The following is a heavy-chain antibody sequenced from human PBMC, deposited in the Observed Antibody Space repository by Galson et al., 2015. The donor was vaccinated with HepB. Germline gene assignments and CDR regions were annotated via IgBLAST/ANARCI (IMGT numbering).Heavy chain of an antibody. Sequence: SLRLSCAASGFSFISFWMTWVRQAPGKGLEWVAYIREDGREKFYADSVKGRFTISRDNAQKSVYLQMDSLRVEDTAVYFCARTIHYDFPYYFDCWGQGNLVTVAS. V-gene: IGHV3-7*03. CDR2: IREDGREK. CDR1: GFSFISFW. D-gene: IGHD3-3*01. J-gene: IGHJ4*02. CDR3: ARTIHYDFPYYFDC.